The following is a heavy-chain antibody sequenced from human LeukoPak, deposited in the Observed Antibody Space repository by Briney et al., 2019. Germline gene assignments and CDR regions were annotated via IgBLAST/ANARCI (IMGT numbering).Heavy chain of an antibody. CDR3: AKTPDLQLSFPQFDS. J-gene: IGHJ4*02. CDR2: IHYSGRT. Sequence: SETLSLTCTVSNGVMSTYYWNWIRQSPEKGLEWIGYIHYSGRTNYNPSLKSRLSMSIDTSKNQFSLNLSSVTAADTAVYFCAKTPDLQLSFPQFDSWGQGTLVTVSS. CDR1: NGVMSTYY. D-gene: IGHD3-16*02. V-gene: IGHV4-59*01.